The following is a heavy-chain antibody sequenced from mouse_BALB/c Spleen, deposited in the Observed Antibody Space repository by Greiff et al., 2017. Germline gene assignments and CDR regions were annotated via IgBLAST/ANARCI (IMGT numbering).Heavy chain of an antibody. CDR1: GYTFTSYV. D-gene: IGHD2-4*01. V-gene: IGHV1-14*01. CDR3: ARRGEEYDYDGLCAD. Sequence: EVQLQQSGPELVKPGASVKMSCKASGYTFTSYVMHWVKQKPGQGLEWIGYINPYNDCTKYNEKFKGKSTLTSDKTSSTAYMELSSLTSEDSAVYDCARRGEEYDYDGLCADWGQGTLVTVSA. CDR2: INPYNDCT. J-gene: IGHJ3*01.